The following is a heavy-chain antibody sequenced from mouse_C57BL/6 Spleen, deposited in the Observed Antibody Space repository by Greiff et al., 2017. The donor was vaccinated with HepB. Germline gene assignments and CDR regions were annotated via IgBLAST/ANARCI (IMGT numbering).Heavy chain of an antibody. V-gene: IGHV1-18*01. J-gene: IGHJ3*01. CDR3: ARSSYWFAY. CDR2: INPNNGGT. D-gene: IGHD6-5*01. CDR1: GYTFTDYN. Sequence: EVKLVESGPELVKPGASVKIPCKASGYTFTDYNMDWVKQSHGKSLEWIGDINPNNGGTIYNQKFKGKATLTVDKSSSTAYMELRRLTSEDTAVYYCARSSYWFAYWGQGTLVTVSA.